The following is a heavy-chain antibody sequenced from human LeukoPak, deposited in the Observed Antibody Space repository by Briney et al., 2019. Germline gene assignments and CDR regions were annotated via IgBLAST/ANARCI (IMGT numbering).Heavy chain of an antibody. CDR3: ARGGNSKVFDY. D-gene: IGHD4-23*01. CDR2: IIPIFGIA. Sequence: SVKVTCKASGGTFSSYAISWVRQAPGQGLEWMGRIIPIFGIANYAQKFQGRVTITADKSTSTAYMELSSLRSEDTAVYYCARGGNSKVFDYWGQGTLVTVSS. CDR1: GGTFSSYA. J-gene: IGHJ4*02. V-gene: IGHV1-69*04.